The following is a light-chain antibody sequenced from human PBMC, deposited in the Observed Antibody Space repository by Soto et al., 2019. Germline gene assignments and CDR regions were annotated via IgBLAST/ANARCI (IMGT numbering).Light chain of an antibody. CDR3: SSYTGGNPSYV. CDR2: EVT. Sequence: QSVLTQPASVSGSPGQTITISCTGTGSDIGGYNAVSWYQQHPGKAPKLMIYEVTIRPSGVSDRFSGSKSGNTASLTVSGLQAEDEADYYCSSYTGGNPSYVFGTGTKVTVL. CDR1: GSDIGGYNA. V-gene: IGLV2-14*01. J-gene: IGLJ1*01.